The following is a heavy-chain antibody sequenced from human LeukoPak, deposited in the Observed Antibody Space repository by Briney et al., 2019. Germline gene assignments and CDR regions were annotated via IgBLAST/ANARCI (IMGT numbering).Heavy chain of an antibody. J-gene: IGHJ4*02. V-gene: IGHV4-34*01. CDR1: GGSFSDYY. CDR3: ARGNSSSGVDY. D-gene: IGHD6-13*01. CDR2: INHSGST. Sequence: SETLSLTCAVYGGSFSDYYWSWIRQPPGKGLEWIGEINHSGSTNYNPSLKSRVTISVDTSKNQFSLKLSSVTAADTAVYYCARGNSSSGVDYWGQGTLVTVSS.